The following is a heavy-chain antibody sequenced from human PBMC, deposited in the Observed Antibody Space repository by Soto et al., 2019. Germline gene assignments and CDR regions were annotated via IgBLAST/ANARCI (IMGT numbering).Heavy chain of an antibody. CDR2: IYYSGST. CDR1: GGSISSGDYY. Sequence: QVQLQESGPGLVKPSQTLSLTCTVSGGSISSGDYYWSWIRQPPGKGLEWIGYIYYSGSTYSNPSLTSRVTISVDTSKNQFSLKLSSVTAADTAVYYCARDRRQSQTPSFDYWGQGTLVTVSS. J-gene: IGHJ4*02. V-gene: IGHV4-30-4*01. CDR3: ARDRRQSQTPSFDY.